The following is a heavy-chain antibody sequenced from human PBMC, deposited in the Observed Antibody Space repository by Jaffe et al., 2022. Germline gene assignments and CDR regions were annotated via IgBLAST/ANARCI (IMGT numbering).Heavy chain of an antibody. D-gene: IGHD3-22*01. CDR2: IRSKAYGGTT. J-gene: IGHJ5*02. V-gene: IGHV3-49*03. CDR1: GFTFGDYA. CDR3: TRVPEYYYDSSGYYFWFDP. Sequence: EVQLVESGGGLVQPGRSLRLSCTASGFTFGDYAMSWFRQAPGKGLEWVGFIRSKAYGGTTEYAASVKGRFTISRDDSKSIAYLQMNSLKTEDTAVYYCTRVPEYYYDSSGYYFWFDPWGQGTLVTVSS.